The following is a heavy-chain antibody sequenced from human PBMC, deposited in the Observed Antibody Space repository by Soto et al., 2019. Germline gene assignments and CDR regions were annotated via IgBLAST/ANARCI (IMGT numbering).Heavy chain of an antibody. J-gene: IGHJ5*02. Sequence: PSETLSLTCTVSGGSISSYYWSWIRQPPGKGLEWIGYIYYSGSTNYNPSLKSRVTISVDTSKNQFSLKLSSVTAADTAVDYCARAGYGRIWFDPCGQGTAVIVSS. V-gene: IGHV4-59*01. D-gene: IGHD6-13*01. CDR1: GGSISSYY. CDR3: ARAGYGRIWFDP. CDR2: IYYSGST.